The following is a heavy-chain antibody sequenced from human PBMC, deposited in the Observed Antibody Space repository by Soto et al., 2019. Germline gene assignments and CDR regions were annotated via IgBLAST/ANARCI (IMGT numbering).Heavy chain of an antibody. J-gene: IGHJ5*02. CDR2: IHDSGNT. CDR3: ARARGGDSGDYASLFDR. Sequence: NPSETLSLTCTVFGGSVSIGDYLWSWIRQRPGKGLEWIGYIHDSGNTYYNPSLKSRVTISLDTSKNQFSLKVTSMTAADTAVYFCARARGGDSGDYASLFDRWGQGNLVTVYS. V-gene: IGHV4-30-4*01. D-gene: IGHD4-17*01. CDR1: GGSVSIGDYL.